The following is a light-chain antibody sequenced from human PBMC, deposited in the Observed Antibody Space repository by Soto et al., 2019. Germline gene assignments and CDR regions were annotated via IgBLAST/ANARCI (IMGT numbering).Light chain of an antibody. J-gene: IGKJ4*01. CDR3: QQYNNWPPLT. Sequence: EIVMTQSPATLSVSPGERAILSCRASQRVSSNLAWYQQRPGQAPRLLIYSASIRATDIPARFSGLGSGTEFTLTINSLQSEDFAVYYCQQYNNWPPLTFGGGTKVEIK. CDR1: QRVSSN. CDR2: SAS. V-gene: IGKV3-15*01.